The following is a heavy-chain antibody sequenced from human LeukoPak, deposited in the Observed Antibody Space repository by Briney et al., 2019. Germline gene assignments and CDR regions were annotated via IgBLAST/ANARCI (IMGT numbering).Heavy chain of an antibody. D-gene: IGHD3-10*01. CDR2: ISSSGSTI. J-gene: IGHJ4*02. CDR1: GFTFSGYE. V-gene: IGHV3-48*03. Sequence: GGSLRLSCAASGFTFSGYEMNWVRQAPGKGLEWVSYISSSGSTIYYADSVKGRFTISRDNAKNSLYLQMNSLRAEDTAVYYCARDLDYYGSGSSDYYFDYWGQGTLVTVSS. CDR3: ARDLDYYGSGSSDYYFDY.